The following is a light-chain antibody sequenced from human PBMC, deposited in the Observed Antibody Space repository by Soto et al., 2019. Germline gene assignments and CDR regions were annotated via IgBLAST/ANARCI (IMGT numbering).Light chain of an antibody. CDR3: HHYKSYFFP. Sequence: DIQMTQSPSTLSASAGDRVTITCRASQSVSSWLAWYQQKPGKAPMLLIYAASSLESGVPSRFSGSGSGTEFTLTICRLQPDDFATYCCHHYKSYFFPFGPGTNVQI. CDR1: QSVSSW. CDR2: AAS. J-gene: IGKJ3*01. V-gene: IGKV1-5*01.